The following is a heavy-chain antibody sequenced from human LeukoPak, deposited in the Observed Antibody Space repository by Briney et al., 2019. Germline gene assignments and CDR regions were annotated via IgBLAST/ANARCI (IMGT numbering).Heavy chain of an antibody. CDR3: AKDYFAVTTARRQIALLDY. V-gene: IGHV3-23*01. CDR1: GITLSNYG. D-gene: IGHD4-17*01. J-gene: IGHJ4*02. CDR2: ISGSGGST. Sequence: PGGSLRLSCAVSGITLSNYGMSWVRQAPGKGLEWVSAISGSGGSTYYADSVKGRFTISRDNSKNTLYLQMNSLRAEDTAVYYCAKDYFAVTTARRQIALLDYWGQGTLVTVSS.